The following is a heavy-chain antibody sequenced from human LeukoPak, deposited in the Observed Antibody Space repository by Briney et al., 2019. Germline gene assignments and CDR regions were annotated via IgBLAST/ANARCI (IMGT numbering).Heavy chain of an antibody. CDR2: ISGSGGST. V-gene: IGHV3-23*01. CDR3: AKDKAVHDAFDI. J-gene: IGHJ3*02. D-gene: IGHD6-19*01. Sequence: GGSLRLSCATSGFTFSSYAMSWVRQAPGKGLEWVSAISGSGGSTYYADSVKGRFTISRDNSKNTLYLQMNSLRAEDTAVYYCAKDKAVHDAFDIWGQGTMVTVSS. CDR1: GFTFSSYA.